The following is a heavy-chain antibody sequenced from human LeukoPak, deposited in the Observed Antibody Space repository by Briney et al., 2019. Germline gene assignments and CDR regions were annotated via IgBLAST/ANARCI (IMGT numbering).Heavy chain of an antibody. V-gene: IGHV4-34*01. CDR2: INHSGST. J-gene: IGHJ5*02. CDR1: GGSFSGYN. Sequence: SETLPLTCAVYGGSFSGYNWSWIRQPPGKGLEWIGEINHSGSTNYNPSLKSRVTISVDTSKNQFSLKLSSVTAADTAVYYCARDRRTYYDFWSGYGFDPWGQGTLVTVSS. CDR3: ARDRRTYYDFWSGYGFDP. D-gene: IGHD3-3*01.